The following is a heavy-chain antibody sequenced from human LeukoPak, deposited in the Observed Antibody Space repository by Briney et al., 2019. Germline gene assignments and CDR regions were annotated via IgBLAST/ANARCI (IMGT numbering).Heavy chain of an antibody. Sequence: ASVKVSYKASGDTFTGYYMHWVRQAPGRGLEWMGWINPNSGGTNSAQKFQGRVTMTRDTSISTAYMELSRLRSDDTAVYYCARDYYDILTGRPLYYMDVWGKGTTVTISS. D-gene: IGHD3-9*01. CDR1: GDTFTGYY. CDR3: ARDYYDILTGRPLYYMDV. CDR2: INPNSGGT. V-gene: IGHV1-2*02. J-gene: IGHJ6*03.